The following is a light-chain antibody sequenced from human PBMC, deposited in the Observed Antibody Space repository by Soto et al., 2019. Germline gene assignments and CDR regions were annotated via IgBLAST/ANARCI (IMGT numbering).Light chain of an antibody. V-gene: IGLV2-14*01. J-gene: IGLJ1*01. CDR2: DVT. CDR3: CSYTTSSTPYV. CDR1: SSDVGGYDY. Sequence: QSALTQPASVSGSPGQSITISCTGASSDVGGYDYVSWYQQHPGKAPKLMIYDVTTRPSGVSNRFSASKSGNTASLTISGLQAEDEADYYCCSYTTSSTPYVFGTGTKLTVL.